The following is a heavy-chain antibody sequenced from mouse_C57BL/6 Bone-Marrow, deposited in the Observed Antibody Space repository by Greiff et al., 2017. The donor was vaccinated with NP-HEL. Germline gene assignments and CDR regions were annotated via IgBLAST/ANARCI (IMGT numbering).Heavy chain of an antibody. V-gene: IGHV1-39*01. D-gene: IGHD2-5*01. Sequence: VHVKQSGPELVKPGASVKISCKASGYSFTDYNMNWVKQSNGKSLEWIGVINPNYGTTSYNQKFKGKATLTVDQSSSTAYMQLNSLTSEDSAVYYCAISLYYSNYWYFDVWGTGTTVTVSS. CDR2: INPNYGTT. J-gene: IGHJ1*03. CDR3: AISLYYSNYWYFDV. CDR1: GYSFTDYN.